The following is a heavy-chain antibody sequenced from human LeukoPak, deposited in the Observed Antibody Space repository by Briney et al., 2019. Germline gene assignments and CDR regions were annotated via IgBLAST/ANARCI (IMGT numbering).Heavy chain of an antibody. Sequence: GESLKISCKGSGYSFTSYWIGWVRQMPGKGLEWMGIFYPGDSDTRYSPSFQGQVTISADKSISTAYLQWSSLKASDTAMYYCARVPRAGYSSSWYLDYWGQGTLVTVSS. J-gene: IGHJ4*02. CDR3: ARVPRAGYSSSWYLDY. CDR2: FYPGDSDT. V-gene: IGHV5-51*01. CDR1: GYSFTSYW. D-gene: IGHD6-13*01.